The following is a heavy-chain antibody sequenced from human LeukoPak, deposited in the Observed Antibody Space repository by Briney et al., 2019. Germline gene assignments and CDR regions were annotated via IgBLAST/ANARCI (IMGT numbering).Heavy chain of an antibody. CDR3: ARYNYGSGSYSAFDY. D-gene: IGHD3-10*01. Sequence: SQTLSLTCHVSGDSISSGDYYWSWIRQFPGKGLEWFGYMSYSGNTHYNPSIKCRITIPVDTSKNQFSLKRSSVTAADTAVYYCARYNYGSGSYSAFDYWGQGTLVTVSS. V-gene: IGHV4-31*03. CDR1: GDSISSGDYY. CDR2: MSYSGNT. J-gene: IGHJ4*02.